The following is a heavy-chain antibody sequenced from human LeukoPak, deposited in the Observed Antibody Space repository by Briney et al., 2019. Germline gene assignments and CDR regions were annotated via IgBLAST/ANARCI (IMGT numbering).Heavy chain of an antibody. D-gene: IGHD2-2*01. Sequence: PSETLSLTCTVSGGSISSSSYYWGWIRQPPGKGLEWIGSIYYSGSTYYNPSLKSRVTISVDTSKNQFSLKLSSVTAADTAVYYCARDKVAGIVVVPAAIDKPSENYYYYGMDVWGQGTTVTVSS. J-gene: IGHJ6*02. CDR1: GGSISSSSYY. CDR2: IYYSGST. CDR3: ARDKVAGIVVVPAAIDKPSENYYYYGMDV. V-gene: IGHV4-39*07.